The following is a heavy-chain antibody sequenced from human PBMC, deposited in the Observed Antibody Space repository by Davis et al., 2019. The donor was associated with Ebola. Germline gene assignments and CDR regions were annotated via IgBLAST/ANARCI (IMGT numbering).Heavy chain of an antibody. CDR3: AKDFSTNYYYYYGMDV. CDR1: GFTFSSYS. J-gene: IGHJ6*02. V-gene: IGHV3-21*04. D-gene: IGHD2-2*01. Sequence: GESLKIPCAASGFTFSSYSMNWVRQAPGKGLEWVSSISSSSSYIYYADSVKGRFTISRDNAKNSLYLQMNSLRAEDTALYYCAKDFSTNYYYYYGMDVWGQGTTVTVSS. CDR2: ISSSSSYI.